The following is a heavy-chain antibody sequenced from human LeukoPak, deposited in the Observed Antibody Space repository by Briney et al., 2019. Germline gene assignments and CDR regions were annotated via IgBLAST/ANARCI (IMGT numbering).Heavy chain of an antibody. CDR2: IIPIFGTA. Sequence: ASVKVSCKASGGTFSSYAISWVRQAPGQGLEWMGGIIPIFGTANYAQKFQGRVTITADESTSTAYMELSSLRYEDTAVYYCARDYYDSSGYYGPDYWGQGTLVTVSS. J-gene: IGHJ4*02. V-gene: IGHV1-69*01. CDR3: ARDYYDSSGYYGPDY. CDR1: GGTFSSYA. D-gene: IGHD3-22*01.